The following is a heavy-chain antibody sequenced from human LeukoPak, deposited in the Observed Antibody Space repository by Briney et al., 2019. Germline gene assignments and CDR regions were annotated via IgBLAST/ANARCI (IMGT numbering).Heavy chain of an antibody. Sequence: PSQTLSLTCTVSGGSISSSSYYWSWIRQPAGKGLEWIGRIYTSGSTNYNPSLKSRVTISVDTSKNQFSLKLSSVTAADTAVYYCARVPYDFWSGYYGAFDIWGQGTMVTVSS. CDR3: ARVPYDFWSGYYGAFDI. J-gene: IGHJ3*02. D-gene: IGHD3-3*01. CDR1: GGSISSSSYY. V-gene: IGHV4-61*02. CDR2: IYTSGST.